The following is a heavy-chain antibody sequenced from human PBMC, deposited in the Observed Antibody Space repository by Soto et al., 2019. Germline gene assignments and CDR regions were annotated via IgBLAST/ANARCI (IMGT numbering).Heavy chain of an antibody. V-gene: IGHV3-30-3*01. CDR1: GFNFSSYA. CDR3: ARDLIVGATIGGFDP. D-gene: IGHD1-26*01. J-gene: IGHJ5*02. Sequence: QVQLVESGGGVVQPGRSLRLSCAASGFNFSSYAMHWVRQAPGKGLEWVAVISYDGSNKYYADSVKGRFTISRDNSKNTLYLQMNSLRAEDTAVYYFARDLIVGATIGGFDPWGQGTLVTVSS. CDR2: ISYDGSNK.